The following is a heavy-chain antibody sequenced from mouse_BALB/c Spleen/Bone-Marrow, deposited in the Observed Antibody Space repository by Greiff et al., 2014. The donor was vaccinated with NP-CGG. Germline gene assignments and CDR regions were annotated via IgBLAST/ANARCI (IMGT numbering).Heavy chain of an antibody. CDR3: ARRGYDEGYYAMDY. Sequence: EVQLQESGPELVKPGASVKMSCKASGYTFTSYVMHWVKQKPGQGLEWIGYINPYNDGTKYNEKFKGKATLTSDKSSSTAYMELSSLTSEDSAVYYCARRGYDEGYYAMDYWGQGTSVTVSS. CDR1: GYTFTSYV. V-gene: IGHV1-14*01. D-gene: IGHD2-14*01. J-gene: IGHJ4*01. CDR2: INPYNDGT.